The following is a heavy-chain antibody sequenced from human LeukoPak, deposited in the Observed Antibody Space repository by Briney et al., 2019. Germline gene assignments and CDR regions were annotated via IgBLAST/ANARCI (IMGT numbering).Heavy chain of an antibody. CDR3: ARDPWFGSSARNWFDP. Sequence: ASVKVSCKASGYTFTGYYIHWVRQAPGQGLEWMGWISAYNGNTNYAQKLQGGVTMTTDTSTSTAYMERRSLRSDDTPVYYCARDPWFGSSARNWFDPWGQGTLVTVSS. CDR2: ISAYNGNT. D-gene: IGHD3-10*01. J-gene: IGHJ5*02. CDR1: GYTFTGYY. V-gene: IGHV1-18*04.